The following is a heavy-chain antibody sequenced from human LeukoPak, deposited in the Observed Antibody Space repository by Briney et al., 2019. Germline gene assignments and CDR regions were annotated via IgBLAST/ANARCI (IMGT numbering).Heavy chain of an antibody. D-gene: IGHD6-13*01. CDR2: ITESGGST. J-gene: IGHJ4*02. V-gene: IGHV3-23*01. CDR1: GFTFNTYA. CDR3: PNGYI. Sequence: PGGSLRLSCAVSGFTFNTYAIRWVGQAPGKGLEWVSTITESGGSTYYADSVKGRFTISRDNSKNTLYLQMNSLRAEDTAVYYCPNGYIWGQGTLVTVSS.